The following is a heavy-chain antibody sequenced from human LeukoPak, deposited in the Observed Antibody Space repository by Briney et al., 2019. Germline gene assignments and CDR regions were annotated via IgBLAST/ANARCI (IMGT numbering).Heavy chain of an antibody. CDR3: TTGGVTTVTTGDY. Sequence: GGSLRLSCAASGFTFSNAWMSWVRQAPGQGLEWFGRIKSKTDGGTTDYAAPVKGRFTISREDSKNTLYLQMNSLKTEDTAVYYCTTGGVTTVTTGDYWGQGTLVTVSS. V-gene: IGHV3-15*01. CDR2: IKSKTDGGTT. D-gene: IGHD4-17*01. CDR1: GFTFSNAW. J-gene: IGHJ4*02.